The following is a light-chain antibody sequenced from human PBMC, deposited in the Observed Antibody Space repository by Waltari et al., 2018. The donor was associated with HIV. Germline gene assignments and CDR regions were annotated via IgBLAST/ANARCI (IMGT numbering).Light chain of an antibody. J-gene: IGKJ2*03. CDR2: GAS. CDR3: QQYNYWPPGDS. V-gene: IGKV3-15*01. Sequence: EIVMTQSPATLSVSPGERATLSCRASQSVSSNVAWYQQKPGQAPRLLIHGASTRATGIPARFSGSGSGTEFTLTISSLQSEDFAVYYCQQYNYWPPGDSFGQGTKLEIK. CDR1: QSVSSN.